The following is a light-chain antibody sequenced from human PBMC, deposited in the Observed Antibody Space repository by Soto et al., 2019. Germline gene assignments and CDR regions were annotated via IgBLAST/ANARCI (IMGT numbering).Light chain of an antibody. CDR2: EVS. V-gene: IGLV2-14*01. J-gene: IGLJ2*01. Sequence: QSALTQPASVSGSPGQSITISCTGTSSDVGGYNHVSWYQHHPGKAPKLMIYEVSNRPSGVSNRFSGSKSGYTASLTISGLQAEDEADYYCSSWTSSTTQVLGGGTKVTVL. CDR3: SSWTSSTTQV. CDR1: SSDVGGYNH.